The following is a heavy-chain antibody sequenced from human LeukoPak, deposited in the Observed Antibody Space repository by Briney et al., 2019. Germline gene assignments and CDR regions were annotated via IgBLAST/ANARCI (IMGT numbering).Heavy chain of an antibody. J-gene: IGHJ4*02. D-gene: IGHD2-2*01. V-gene: IGHV1-3*01. CDR3: ARGGCSSTSCYRALDY. CDR1: GYTFTSYA. CDR2: INAGNGNT. Sequence: ASVKVSCKASGYTFTSYAMHWVRQAPGQRLEWMGWINAGNGNTKYSQKFQGRVTITRDTSASTAYMELSSLRSEDTAVYYCARGGCSSTSCYRALDYWGQGTLVTVSS.